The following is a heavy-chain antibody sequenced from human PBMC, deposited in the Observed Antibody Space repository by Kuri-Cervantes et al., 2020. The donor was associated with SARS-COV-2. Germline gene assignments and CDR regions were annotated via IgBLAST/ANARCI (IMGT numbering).Heavy chain of an antibody. CDR2: ISSSSSTI. Sequence: GGSLRLSCAASGFTFSSYSMNWVRQAPGKGLEWVSYISSSSSTIYYADSVKGRFTISRDNAKNSLYLQMNSLRAEDTAVYYCARAYDSSGYPSFDYWGQGTLVTVSS. J-gene: IGHJ4*02. CDR3: ARAYDSSGYPSFDY. D-gene: IGHD3-22*01. V-gene: IGHV3-48*01. CDR1: GFTFSSYS.